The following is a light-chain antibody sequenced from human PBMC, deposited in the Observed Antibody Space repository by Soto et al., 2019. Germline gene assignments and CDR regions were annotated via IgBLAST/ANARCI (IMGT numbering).Light chain of an antibody. Sequence: DIQMTQSPSTLSASVGDRVTITCRASQSISSWLAWYQQKPGKAPKLLIYKASSLERGVPPRFSGSGSGTEFTLSIRRLQPGNFAPYLGQLYRPFGQGPKVQI. J-gene: IGKJ1*01. CDR2: KAS. CDR3: QLYRP. V-gene: IGKV1-5*03. CDR1: QSISSW.